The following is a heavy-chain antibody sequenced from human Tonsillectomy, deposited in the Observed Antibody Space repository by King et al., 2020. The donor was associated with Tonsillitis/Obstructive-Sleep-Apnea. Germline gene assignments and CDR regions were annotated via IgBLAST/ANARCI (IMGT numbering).Heavy chain of an antibody. J-gene: IGHJ6*02. CDR3: AREFGINAMDV. CDR2: IDHSGST. V-gene: IGHV4-34*01. D-gene: IGHD1-14*01. Sequence: VQLQQWGAGLLKPSETLSLTCAVYGGSFSAYYWSWIRQPPGKGLEWIGEIDHSGSTNYNPSLKSRVTISVDTSKNHFSLKLSSVTAADTAVYYCAREFGINAMDVWGQGTTVTVS. CDR1: GGSFSAYY.